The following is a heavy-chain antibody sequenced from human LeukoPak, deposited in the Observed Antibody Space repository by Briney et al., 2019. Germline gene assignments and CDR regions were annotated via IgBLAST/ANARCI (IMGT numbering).Heavy chain of an antibody. CDR1: GYTLSTYG. CDR2: ISGHQGNT. J-gene: IGHJ4*02. V-gene: IGHV1-18*01. D-gene: IGHD5-12*01. CDR3: ARSDLATITAGPFEY. Sequence: GASVKVSCKASGYTLSTYGITWVRQARGQGLEWMGWISGHQGNTKYAQNFQGRVTMTIDTSTSTAYMDLRSLRSDDTAIYFCARSDLATITAGPFEYWGQGTLVAVSS.